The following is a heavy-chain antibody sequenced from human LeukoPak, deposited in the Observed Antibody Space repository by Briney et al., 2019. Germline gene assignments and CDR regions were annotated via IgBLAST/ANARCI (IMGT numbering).Heavy chain of an antibody. CDR1: GGTFTSYA. D-gene: IGHD3-10*01. CDR2: IIPFLGIA. CDR3: ASRGSGSYSD. Sequence: GASVKVSCKASGGTFTSYAISWVRQAPGQGLEWMGRIIPFLGIANYAQKFQGRVTITADTSTSTAYMELSSLRSEDTAVYYCASRGSGSYSDWGQGTLVTVSS. J-gene: IGHJ4*02. V-gene: IGHV1-69*04.